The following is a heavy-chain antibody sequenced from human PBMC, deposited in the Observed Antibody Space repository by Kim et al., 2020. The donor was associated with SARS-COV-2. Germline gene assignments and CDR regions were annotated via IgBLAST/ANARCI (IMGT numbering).Heavy chain of an antibody. D-gene: IGHD3-22*01. V-gene: IGHV4-39*01. J-gene: IGHJ5*02. CDR2: IYYSGTT. CDR3: VRPSYYYDKSASPVAWFDA. Sequence: SETLSLTCSVSGGSITSSSYYWGWIRQPPGKGLEWIGSIYYSGTTYYNPSLESRVTISVDTSKNQIFLKLTSVTAADTAVYYCVRPSYYYDKSASPVAWFDAWGQGTLVTVSS. CDR1: GGSITSSSYY.